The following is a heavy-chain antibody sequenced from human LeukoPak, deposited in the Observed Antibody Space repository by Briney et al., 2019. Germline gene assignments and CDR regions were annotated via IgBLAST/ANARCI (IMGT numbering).Heavy chain of an antibody. CDR1: GFTLGSNY. V-gene: IGHV3-53*01. J-gene: IGHJ5*02. CDR2: ISNGKT. Sequence: GGSLRLSCEASGFTLGSNYMSWVRQPPGKGLEWVAAISNGKTYYADSVRGRFAISRDDSTNTVYLHMNSLRDEDTALYHCVREAGYCAPVCVKTNWFDPWGQGTLVTVSS. D-gene: IGHD2-15*01. CDR3: VREAGYCAPVCVKTNWFDP.